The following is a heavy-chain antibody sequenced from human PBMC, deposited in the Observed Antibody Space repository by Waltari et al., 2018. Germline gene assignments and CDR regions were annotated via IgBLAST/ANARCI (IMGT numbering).Heavy chain of an antibody. CDR1: GFRFPPAW. Sequence: EVQMVESGGGSVKPGDSLRLSCVASGFRFPPAWLTWVRQAPGKGLEWVGRITSQNDGVTTNFAASVRGRFSISRDDSQNMVFLQMNSLRTEDTAVYYCTTLDAPWGGWGHGTLVTVSS. CDR2: ITSQNDGVTT. CDR3: TTLDAPWGG. D-gene: IGHD7-27*01. V-gene: IGHV3-15*01. J-gene: IGHJ4*01.